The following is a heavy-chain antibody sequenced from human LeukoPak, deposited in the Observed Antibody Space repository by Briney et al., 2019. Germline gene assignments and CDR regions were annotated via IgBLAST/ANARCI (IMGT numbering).Heavy chain of an antibody. V-gene: IGHV3-30*04. J-gene: IGHJ4*02. CDR3: ARDRLPSHQDDFDY. CDR2: MSYDGFTK. CDR1: GFTFSAST. Sequence: GGSLRLSCVASGFTFSASTMHWVRQAPGKGLEWVAVMSYDGFTKYYADSVKGRFTISRDNSKNTLYLQMNSLRPEDTAVYYCARDRLPSHQDDFDYWGQGTLVTVSS. D-gene: IGHD3-3*01.